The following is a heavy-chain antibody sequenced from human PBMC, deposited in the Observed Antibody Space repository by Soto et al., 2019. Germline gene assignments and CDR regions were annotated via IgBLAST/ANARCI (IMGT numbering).Heavy chain of an antibody. CDR3: ARSTPGNPFDI. V-gene: IGHV3-21*01. CDR2: ISAGGRSI. J-gene: IGHJ3*02. CDR1: GFTFNSYT. Sequence: EVQLVESGGGLVEPGVSLRLSCAASGFTFNSYTMNWVRQPPGKGVEWVSSISAGGRSIYYTDSLKGRSTVSRDNPKNSLYLQMNSLRVDDTAVYYCARSTPGNPFDIWGQGTMVTVSS. D-gene: IGHD3-10*01.